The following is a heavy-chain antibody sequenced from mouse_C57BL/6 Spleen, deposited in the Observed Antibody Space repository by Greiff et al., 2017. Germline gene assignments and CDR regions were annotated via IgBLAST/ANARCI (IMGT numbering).Heavy chain of an antibody. CDR3: ARFDDEGFYWYFDV. D-gene: IGHD2-12*01. CDR2: ISSGSSTI. J-gene: IGHJ1*03. CDR1: GFTFSDYG. V-gene: IGHV5-17*01. Sequence: EVKLVESGGGLVKPGGSLKLSCAASGFTFSDYGMHWVRQAPEKGLEWVAYISSGSSTIYYADTVKGRVTISRDNAKHTLFLQMTSLRSEDTAMYYCARFDDEGFYWYFDVWGTGTTVTVSS.